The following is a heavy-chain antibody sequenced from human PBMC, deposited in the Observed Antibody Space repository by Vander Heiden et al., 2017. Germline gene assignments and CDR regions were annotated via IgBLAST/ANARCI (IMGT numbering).Heavy chain of an antibody. V-gene: IGHV3-13*01. CDR3: ARGIAGRISYYNGMDV. J-gene: IGHJ6*02. D-gene: IGHD6-13*01. CDR2: IGAAGDT. Sequence: EVQLVESGGGLVQPGGSLRLSCEDSGFTFSPYDIHWVPQAKGKGLEWVSGIGAAGDTYYPDSVKGRFTISRENAKNSLYLQMNSLRAGDTAVYFCARGIAGRISYYNGMDVWGHGTTVTVSS. CDR1: GFTFSPYD.